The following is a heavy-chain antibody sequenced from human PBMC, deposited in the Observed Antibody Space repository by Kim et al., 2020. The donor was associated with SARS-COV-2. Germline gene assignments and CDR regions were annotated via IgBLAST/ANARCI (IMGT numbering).Heavy chain of an antibody. V-gene: IGHV3-23*02. D-gene: IGHD3-10*01. CDR3: AKDLLYVPGRGYFDS. Sequence: DPVRGRFTISRNNSKNTLFLQMDSLMMDDTAVYYCAKDLLYVPGRGYFDSWGQGVLVTVSS. J-gene: IGHJ4*02.